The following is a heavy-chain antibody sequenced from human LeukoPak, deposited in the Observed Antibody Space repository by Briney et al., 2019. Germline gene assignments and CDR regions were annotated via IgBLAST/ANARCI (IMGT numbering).Heavy chain of an antibody. Sequence: PSQTLSLTCTVSGGSFSSGSYYWSWIRQPAGTGLEWIGRIYTSGSTNYNPSLKSRVTISLDTSKNQFSLNLSSVTAADTAVYYCARGVSTTWGQGTLVTVSS. V-gene: IGHV4-61*02. CDR2: IYTSGST. J-gene: IGHJ5*02. D-gene: IGHD3-10*01. CDR1: GGSFSSGSYY. CDR3: ARGVSTT.